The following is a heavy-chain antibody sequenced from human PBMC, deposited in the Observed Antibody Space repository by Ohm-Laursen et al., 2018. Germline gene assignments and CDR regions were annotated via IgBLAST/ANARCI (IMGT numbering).Heavy chain of an antibody. CDR3: ARDPRGDYGDYCFLVVRYGMDV. CDR2: ISSSSSYI. V-gene: IGHV3-21*01. Sequence: SLRLSCTASGITFDDYAMHWVRQVPGKGLEWVSSISSSSSYIYYADSVKGRFPISRDNAKNSLYLQMNSLSAEDTAVYYCARDPRGDYGDYCFLVVRYGMDVWGQGTTVTVSS. CDR1: GITFDDYA. J-gene: IGHJ6*02. D-gene: IGHD4-17*01.